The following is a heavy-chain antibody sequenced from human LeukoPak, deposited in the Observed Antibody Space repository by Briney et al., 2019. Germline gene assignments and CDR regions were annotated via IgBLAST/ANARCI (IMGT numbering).Heavy chain of an antibody. D-gene: IGHD1-26*01. CDR3: VRDRVGPDY. V-gene: IGHV3-74*03. CDR2: ITDDATT. Sequence: GGSLRLSCAASGFTFSSAWMRWVRHAPGTGLVWVSRITDDATTTYADSVRGRFTISRDNAKNILYLQMNSLRAEDTAVYYCVRDRVGPDYWGQGTLVTVSS. J-gene: IGHJ4*02. CDR1: GFTFSSAW.